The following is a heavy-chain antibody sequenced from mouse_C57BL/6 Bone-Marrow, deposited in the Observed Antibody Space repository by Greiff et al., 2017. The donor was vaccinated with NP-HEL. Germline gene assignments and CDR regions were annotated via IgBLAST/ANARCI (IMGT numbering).Heavy chain of an antibody. CDR2: IWWDDDK. CDR1: GFSLSTFGMG. CDR3: ARIPANYYGSSYWYFDV. V-gene: IGHV8-8*01. Sequence: QVTLKVSGPGILQPSQTLSLTCSFSGFSLSTFGMGVGWIRQPSGKGLEWLAHIWWDDDKYYNPALKSRLTSSKDTSKNQVFLKIANVDSADTATYYCARIPANYYGSSYWYFDVWGTGTTVTVSS. D-gene: IGHD1-1*01. J-gene: IGHJ1*03.